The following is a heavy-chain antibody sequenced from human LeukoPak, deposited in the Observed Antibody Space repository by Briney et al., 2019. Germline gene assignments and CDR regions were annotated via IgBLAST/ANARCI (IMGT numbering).Heavy chain of an antibody. D-gene: IGHD6-13*01. V-gene: IGHV3-30*02. CDR1: GFTFSSYG. CDR2: IRYDGSNK. Sequence: GGSLRLSCAASGFTFSSYGMHWVRQAPGKGLEWVAFIRYDGSNKYYADSVKGRFTISRDNSKNTLYLQMNSLRAEDTAVYYCAKDTAPWQQLFQHWGQGTLVTVSS. CDR3: AKDTAPWQQLFQH. J-gene: IGHJ1*01.